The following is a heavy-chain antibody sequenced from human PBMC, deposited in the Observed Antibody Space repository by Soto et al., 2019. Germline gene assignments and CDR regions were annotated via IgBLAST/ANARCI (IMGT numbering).Heavy chain of an antibody. CDR1: GLTFSDSA. CDR3: TRTKNELRFYSYHGIDV. J-gene: IGHJ6*02. Sequence: EVQLVESGGGLVQPGGSLKLSCAASGLTFSDSAIHWVRQASGKGLEWVGRIRSKTNNYATTYAASVKGRFTISRDDSKNTAYLQMNSLKTEDTAVYYCTRTKNELRFYSYHGIDVWGQGTTVTVSS. V-gene: IGHV3-73*02. D-gene: IGHD5-12*01. CDR2: IRSKTNNYAT.